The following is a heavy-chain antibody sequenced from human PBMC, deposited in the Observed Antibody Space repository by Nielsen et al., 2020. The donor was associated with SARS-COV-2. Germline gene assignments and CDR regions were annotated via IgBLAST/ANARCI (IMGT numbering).Heavy chain of an antibody. CDR2: IYYSGST. J-gene: IGHJ4*02. CDR3: ARGIAAAGK. V-gene: IGHV4-61*01. CDR1: GGSVSSGSYY. Sequence: SETLSLTCTVSGGSVSSGSYYWSWIRQPPGKGLEWIGYIYYSGSTNYNPSLKSRVTISVDTSKNQFSLKLSSVTAADTAVYYCARGIAAAGKWGQGTLVTVSS. D-gene: IGHD6-13*01.